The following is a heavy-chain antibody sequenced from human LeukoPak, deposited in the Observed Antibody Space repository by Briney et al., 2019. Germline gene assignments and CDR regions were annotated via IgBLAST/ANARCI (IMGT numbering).Heavy chain of an antibody. CDR1: GASITSYY. D-gene: IGHD2-2*01. CDR3: ARFGGPAEY. CDR2: IYYTGST. Sequence: SETLSLTCTVSGASITSYYWNWIRQPPGKGREWIGFIYYTGSTNYNPSLNSRVTISVDTSKNQFSLKLNSVTAADTVVYFCARFGGPAEYWGKGTLAIVSS. J-gene: IGHJ4*02. V-gene: IGHV4-59*01.